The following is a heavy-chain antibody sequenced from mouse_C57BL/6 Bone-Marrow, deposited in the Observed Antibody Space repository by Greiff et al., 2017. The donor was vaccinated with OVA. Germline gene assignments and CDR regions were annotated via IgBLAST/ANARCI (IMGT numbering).Heavy chain of an antibody. J-gene: IGHJ4*01. V-gene: IGHV5-12*01. Sequence: EVQRVESGGGLVQPGGSLKLSCAASGFTFSDYYMYWVRQTPEKRLEWVAYISNGGGSTYYPDTVKGRFTISRDNAKNTLYLQMSRLKSEDTAMYYCARHVTVLNYADAMDYWGQGTSVTVSS. CDR3: ARHVTVLNYADAMDY. D-gene: IGHD2-1*01. CDR2: ISNGGGST. CDR1: GFTFSDYY.